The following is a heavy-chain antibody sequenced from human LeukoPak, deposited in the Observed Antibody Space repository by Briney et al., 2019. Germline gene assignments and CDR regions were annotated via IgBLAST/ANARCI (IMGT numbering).Heavy chain of an antibody. J-gene: IGHJ6*03. D-gene: IGHD6-19*01. V-gene: IGHV1-46*01. CDR1: GYTFINYH. Sequence: GASVKVSCKASGYTFINYHMHWVRQAPGQGLEWIGIINPSGGSTSYAQKFQGRVTMTRNTSISTAYMELSSLRSEDTAVYYCARVGIAVAGPKEYYYYYYMDVWGKGTTVTISS. CDR3: ARVGIAVAGPKEYYYYYYMDV. CDR2: INPSGGST.